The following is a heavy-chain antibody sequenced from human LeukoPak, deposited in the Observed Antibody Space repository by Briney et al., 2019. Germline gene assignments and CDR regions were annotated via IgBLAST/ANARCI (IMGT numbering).Heavy chain of an antibody. D-gene: IGHD3-22*01. J-gene: IGHJ5*02. CDR1: GFTFSSYE. Sequence: GGSLRLSCAASGFTFSSYEMNWVRQAPGRGLEWVSYISSSGSTIYYADSVKGRFTISRDNAKNSLYLQMNSLRAEDTAVYYCARERGDSSGPWGQGTLVTVSS. V-gene: IGHV3-48*03. CDR2: ISSSGSTI. CDR3: ARERGDSSGP.